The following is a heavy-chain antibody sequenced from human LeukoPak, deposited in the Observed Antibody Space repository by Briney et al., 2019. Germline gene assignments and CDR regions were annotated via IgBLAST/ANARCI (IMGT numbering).Heavy chain of an antibody. V-gene: IGHV4-38-2*02. CDR2: IYRSGNT. CDR3: ARHSVASPSDA. CDR1: GYSIGSDFY. D-gene: IGHD2-21*01. J-gene: IGHJ5*02. Sequence: PSETLSLTCIVSGYSIGSDFYWGWIRQPPGKGLEWTASIYRSGNTYSNSSLKSRVRMSIDTSKNHFSLRLTSVTAADTAVYYCARHSVASPSDAWGPGTLVTVSS.